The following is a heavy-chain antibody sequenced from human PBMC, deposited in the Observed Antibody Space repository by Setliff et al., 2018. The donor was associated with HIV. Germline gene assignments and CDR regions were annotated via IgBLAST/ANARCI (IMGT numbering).Heavy chain of an antibody. CDR3: ARSNLESGDGYFDYYSYYIDV. V-gene: IGHV4-34*01. D-gene: IGHD2-21*01. CDR2: INHSGNT. CDR1: GGSFSDYY. Sequence: SETLSLTCAVYGGSFSDYYWTWIRQFPGRGLEWIGEINHSGNTNYNVSLGSRVTMSVDTSKNQFSLKLTSVTAAGTAIYYCARSNLESGDGYFDYYSYYIDVWAEGTTVTVSS. J-gene: IGHJ6*03.